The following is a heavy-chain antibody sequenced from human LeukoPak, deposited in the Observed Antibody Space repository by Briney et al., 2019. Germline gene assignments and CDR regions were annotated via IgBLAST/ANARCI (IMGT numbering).Heavy chain of an antibody. V-gene: IGHV3-23*01. CDR1: EFTFSTYA. CDR2: ISDGGGIT. J-gene: IGHJ3*02. CDR3: ARGGDYDAFGI. D-gene: IGHD4-11*01. Sequence: GGSLRLSCAASEFTFSTYAMTCVRQAPGKGLEWVSTISDGGGITYYADSVEGRFTISRDNSKSTLYLQMNSLRGEDTALYYCARGGDYDAFGIWGQGTMVTVSS.